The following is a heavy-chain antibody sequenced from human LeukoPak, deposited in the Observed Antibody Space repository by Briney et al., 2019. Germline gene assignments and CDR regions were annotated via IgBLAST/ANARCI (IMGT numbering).Heavy chain of an antibody. Sequence: GESLKISCKGSGYSFTSYWIGWVRQMPGKGLEWMGIIYPGDSDTRYSPSFQGQVTISADKSISTAYLQWSSLKTSDTAMYYCARHAYCSGGSCPRDWFDPWGQGTLVTVSS. D-gene: IGHD2-15*01. CDR1: GYSFTSYW. V-gene: IGHV5-51*01. CDR3: ARHAYCSGGSCPRDWFDP. CDR2: IYPGDSDT. J-gene: IGHJ5*02.